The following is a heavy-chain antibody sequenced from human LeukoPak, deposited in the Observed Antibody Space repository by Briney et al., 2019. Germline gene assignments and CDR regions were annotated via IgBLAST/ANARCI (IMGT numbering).Heavy chain of an antibody. J-gene: IGHJ4*02. Sequence: SQTLSLTCAVSGGSISSGGYSWSWIRQPPGKGLEWIGYIYHSGSTYYNPSLKSRVTISVDRSKNQFSLKLSSVTAAGTAVYYCARVRLGELSFFDYWGQGTLVTVSS. CDR1: GGSISSGGYS. CDR2: IYHSGST. V-gene: IGHV4-30-2*01. CDR3: ARVRLGELSFFDY. D-gene: IGHD3-16*02.